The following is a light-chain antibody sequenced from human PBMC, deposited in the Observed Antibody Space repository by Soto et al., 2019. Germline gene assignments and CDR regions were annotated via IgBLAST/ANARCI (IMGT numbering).Light chain of an antibody. V-gene: IGKV3-15*01. CDR3: QQYNNWPRT. CDR2: GAS. Sequence: EMVMTESPATVAVSRGEIANLSCRASQSVSSNLAWYQQKPGQAPRLIIYGASTRATGIPARFSGSGSGTEFNLTISSLQSEDFAVYYCQQYNNWPRTFGQGTKVDIK. J-gene: IGKJ1*01. CDR1: QSVSSN.